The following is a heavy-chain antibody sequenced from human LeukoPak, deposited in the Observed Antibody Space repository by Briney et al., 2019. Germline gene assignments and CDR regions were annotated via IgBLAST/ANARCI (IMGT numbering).Heavy chain of an antibody. CDR2: ISGTGGST. CDR3: AKDYYRGAYYFDY. D-gene: IGHD1-26*01. Sequence: PGGSLRLSCAASGFTLSSYAMSWVRQAPGKGLEWVSAISGTGGSTYYADSVKGRFTISRGDSKNTLYLQMNSLRAEDTAIYYCAKDYYRGAYYFDYWGQGTLVTVSS. CDR1: GFTLSSYA. J-gene: IGHJ4*02. V-gene: IGHV3-23*01.